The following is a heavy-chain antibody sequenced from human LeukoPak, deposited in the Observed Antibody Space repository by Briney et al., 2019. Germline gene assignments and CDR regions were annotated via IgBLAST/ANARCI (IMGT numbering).Heavy chain of an antibody. CDR3: ARDKGFGDFWSGQDV. CDR1: GFTFSSYG. Sequence: QTGGSLRLSCAASGFTFSSYGMHWVRQAPGKGLEWVTFIRYHGSDKYYADSVKGRFTISRDNSKNTLYLQMNSLRAEDMGVYYCARDKGFGDFWSGQDVWGKGTTVTVSS. D-gene: IGHD3-3*01. CDR2: IRYHGSDK. J-gene: IGHJ6*04. V-gene: IGHV3-30*02.